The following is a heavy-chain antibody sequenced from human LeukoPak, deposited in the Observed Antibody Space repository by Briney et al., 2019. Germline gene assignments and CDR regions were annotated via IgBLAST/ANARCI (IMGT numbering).Heavy chain of an antibody. CDR1: GFTFSSYS. CDR3: AKELLWFGELFQFDY. Sequence: GGSLRLSCAASGFTFSSYSMNWVRQAPGKGLEWVSSISSSSSYIYYADSVKGRFTISRDNAKNSLYLQMNSLRAEDTAVYYCAKELLWFGELFQFDYWGQGTLVTVSS. D-gene: IGHD3-10*01. J-gene: IGHJ4*02. CDR2: ISSSSSYI. V-gene: IGHV3-21*04.